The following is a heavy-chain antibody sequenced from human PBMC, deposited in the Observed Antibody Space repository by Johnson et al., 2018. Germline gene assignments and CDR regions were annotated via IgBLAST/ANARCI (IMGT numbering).Heavy chain of an antibody. Sequence: QVQLVESGGGLVQPGGSLRLCCAASGFTVSDYYMSWIHQAPGKGLEWVAVLCYDGSNKYYADSVEGRFTISRDNSKNTLYLQMNSLRAEDTAVYYCARGKGGRSDYYYYGLDVWGQGTTVTVSS. CDR3: ARGKGGRSDYYYYGLDV. D-gene: IGHD2-15*01. V-gene: IGHV3-33*08. CDR1: GFTVSDYY. J-gene: IGHJ6*02. CDR2: LCYDGSNK.